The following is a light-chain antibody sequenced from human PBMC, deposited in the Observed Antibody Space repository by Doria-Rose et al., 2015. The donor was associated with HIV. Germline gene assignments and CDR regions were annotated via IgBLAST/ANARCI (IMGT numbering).Light chain of an antibody. J-gene: IGKJ5*01. Sequence: QSPGILSLSPGERATLSCRASQRVKSSYLAWYQQKPGQAPRLLIYDASTRATGIPDRFSGSGSGTDFTLTISRLEPEDVAVYYCQQYGTSRGTFGRGTRLEIK. CDR3: QQYGTSRGT. V-gene: IGKV3-20*01. CDR1: QRVKSSY. CDR2: DAS.